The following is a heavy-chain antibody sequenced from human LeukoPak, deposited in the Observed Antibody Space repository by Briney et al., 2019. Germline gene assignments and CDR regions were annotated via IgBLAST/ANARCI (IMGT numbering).Heavy chain of an antibody. J-gene: IGHJ4*02. CDR1: GYTFTSYG. D-gene: IGHD2-15*01. CDR3: ARASIASYGGHPDDY. CDR2: ISAYNGNT. V-gene: IGHV1-18*01. Sequence: ASVKVSCKASGYTFTSYGISWVRQAPGQGLEWMGWISAYNGNTNYAQKLQGRVTMNTDTSTRPAYMELRSLRSDDTAVYYCARASIASYGGHPDDYWGQGTLVTVSS.